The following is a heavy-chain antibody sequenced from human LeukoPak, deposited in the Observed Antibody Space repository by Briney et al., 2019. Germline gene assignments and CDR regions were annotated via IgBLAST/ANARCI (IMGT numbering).Heavy chain of an antibody. V-gene: IGHV1-8*02. CDR1: GYTFTSYG. Sequence: GASVKVSCKASGYTFTSYGISWVRQAPGQGLEWMGWMNPNSGNTGYAQKFQGRVTMTRNTSISTAYMELSSLRSEDTAVYYCARGGLRFICSDHWGQGTLVTVSS. CDR2: MNPNSGNT. CDR3: ARGGLRFICSDH. D-gene: IGHD5-12*01. J-gene: IGHJ4*02.